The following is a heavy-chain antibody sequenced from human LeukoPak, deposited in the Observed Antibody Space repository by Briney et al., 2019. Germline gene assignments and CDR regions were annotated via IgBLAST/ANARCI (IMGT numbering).Heavy chain of an antibody. CDR1: GFTFSDYY. CDR3: AKDWGARGCCGDYFDY. CDR2: IRDDGSSQ. Sequence: GGSLRLSCAASGFTFSDYYMSWIRQAPGRGPEWVAFIRDDGSSQYFTESVKGRFTISRDNSKNTVSLQMNNLRSEDTAVYYCAKDWGARGCCGDYFDYWGQGSLVTVSS. D-gene: IGHD6-19*01. V-gene: IGHV3-30*02. J-gene: IGHJ4*02.